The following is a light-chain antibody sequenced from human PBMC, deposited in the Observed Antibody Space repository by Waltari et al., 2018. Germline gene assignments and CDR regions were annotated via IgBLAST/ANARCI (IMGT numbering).Light chain of an antibody. J-gene: IGLJ1*01. CDR2: DDM. CDR1: NLGRQN. V-gene: IGLV3-21*02. Sequence: VLAQPPSVSVAPGQTAKITCGGNNLGRQNVHWYQQRPGQAPVLVLFDDMDRPSGIPERFAGSKSGNTATLIIDRVEAGDEADYFCQVWDANNDHFVFGSGTEVTVL. CDR3: QVWDANNDHFV.